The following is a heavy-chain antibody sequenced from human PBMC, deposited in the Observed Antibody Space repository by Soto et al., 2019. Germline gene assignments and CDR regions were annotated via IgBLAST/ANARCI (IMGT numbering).Heavy chain of an antibody. CDR3: ARDSSSGWYPYAFDV. D-gene: IGHD6-19*01. J-gene: IGHJ3*01. CDR2: IYDSGST. V-gene: IGHV4-31*03. Sequence: QVQLQESGPGLVKPSQTLSLTCTVSGDSISSGDYYWTCIRQHPGKGLEWIGYIYDSGSTYYNPSLKSRLTISVDTSKNQFSLKLSSVTAADTAVYYCARDSSSGWYPYAFDVWGQGTMVTVSP. CDR1: GDSISSGDYY.